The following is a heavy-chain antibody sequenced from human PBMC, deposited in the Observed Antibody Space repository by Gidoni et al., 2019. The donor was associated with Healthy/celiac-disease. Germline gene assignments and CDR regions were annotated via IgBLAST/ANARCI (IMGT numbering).Heavy chain of an antibody. CDR2: IIPIFGTA. CDR3: ARDNNNPGYSSSSSWFDP. D-gene: IGHD6-13*01. J-gene: IGHJ5*02. V-gene: IGHV1-69*01. Sequence: QVQLVQSGAEVKKPGSSVQVSCKASGRPFRSYAISWVRQAPGQGLEWMGGIIPIFGTANYAQKVQGRVTITADESTSTAYMELSSLRSEDTAVYYCARDNNNPGYSSSSSWFDPWGQGTLVTVSS. CDR1: GRPFRSYA.